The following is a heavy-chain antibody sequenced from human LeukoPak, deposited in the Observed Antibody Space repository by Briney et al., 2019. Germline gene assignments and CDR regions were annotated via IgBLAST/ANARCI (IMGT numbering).Heavy chain of an antibody. CDR3: AKFFIVVVPAHYYYYMDV. Sequence: GGSLRLSCAASGFTFSSYAMSWVRQAPGKGLEWVSAISGSGGSTYYADSVKGRFTISRDNSKNTLYLQMNSLRAEDTAVYYCAKFFIVVVPAHYYYYMDVWGKGTTVTVSS. CDR2: ISGSGGST. V-gene: IGHV3-23*01. D-gene: IGHD2-2*01. J-gene: IGHJ6*03. CDR1: GFTFSSYA.